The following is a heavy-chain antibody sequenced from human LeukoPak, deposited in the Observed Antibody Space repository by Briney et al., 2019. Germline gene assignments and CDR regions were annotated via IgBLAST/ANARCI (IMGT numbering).Heavy chain of an antibody. J-gene: IGHJ4*02. CDR2: ISAYNGNT. Sequence: ASVKVSCKASGYTFNSYGISWVRQAPGQGLEWMGWISAYNGNTNYAQKLQGRVTMTTDTSTSTAYMELRSLRSDDTAVYYCARDANSGSTAGYWGQGTLVTVSS. CDR1: GYTFNSYG. D-gene: IGHD1-26*01. V-gene: IGHV1-18*01. CDR3: ARDANSGSTAGY.